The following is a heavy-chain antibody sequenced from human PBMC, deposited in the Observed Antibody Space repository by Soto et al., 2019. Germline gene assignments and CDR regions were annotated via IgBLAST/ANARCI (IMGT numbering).Heavy chain of an antibody. CDR1: GGSISSGDYS. Sequence: PSETLSLTCTVSGGSISSGDYSCSWIRQPPGKGLEWIGYIYYSVSTYYNPSLKSRVTISVDTSKNQFSLKLSSVTAADTAVYYCARNGLSIEAAIKGYRVFEIWGEGKRAMVS. V-gene: IGHV4-30-4*01. J-gene: IGHJ3*02. CDR2: IYYSVST. CDR3: ARNGLSIEAAIKGYRVFEI. D-gene: IGHD5-12*01.